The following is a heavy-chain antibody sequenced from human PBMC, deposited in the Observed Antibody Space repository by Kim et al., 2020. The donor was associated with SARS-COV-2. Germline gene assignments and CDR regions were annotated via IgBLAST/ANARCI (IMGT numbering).Heavy chain of an antibody. J-gene: IGHJ4*02. CDR3: ATGDILTGGMGY. CDR2: IYYSGST. V-gene: IGHV4-59*01. D-gene: IGHD3-9*01. Sequence: SETLSLTCTVSGGSISSYYWSWIRQPPGKGLEWIGYIYYSGSTNYNPSLKSRVTISVDTSKNQFSLKLSSVTAADTAVYYCATGDILTGGMGYWGQGTLVTVSS. CDR1: GGSISSYY.